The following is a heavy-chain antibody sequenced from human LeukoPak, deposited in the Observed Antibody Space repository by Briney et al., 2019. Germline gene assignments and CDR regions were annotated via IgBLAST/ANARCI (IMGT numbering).Heavy chain of an antibody. CDR1: GFTFSSCS. V-gene: IGHV3-48*01. CDR3: ARDTKYAFDN. Sequence: GGSLRLSCAASGFTFSSCSMNWVRQAPGKGLEWISYIGISSGNTKYADSVKGRFTISGDKAKNSVYLQMNSLRVEDTAVYYCARDTKYAFDNWGQGTLVTVSS. CDR2: IGISSGNT. D-gene: IGHD2-2*01. J-gene: IGHJ4*02.